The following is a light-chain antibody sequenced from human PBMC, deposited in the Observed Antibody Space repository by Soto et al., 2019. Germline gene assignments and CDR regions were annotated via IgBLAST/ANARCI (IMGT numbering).Light chain of an antibody. CDR1: SSDVGGYNY. CDR2: EVR. Sequence: QSALTQPPSASWSPGQSVTISCTGSSSDVGGYNYVSWYQQHPGKAPKLVIYEVRKLPSGVPDRFSGSKSGNTASLTVSGLQAEDDADYYCSSYTGTNNFGVFGPGTKVTVL. CDR3: SSYTGTNNFGV. J-gene: IGLJ1*01. V-gene: IGLV2-8*01.